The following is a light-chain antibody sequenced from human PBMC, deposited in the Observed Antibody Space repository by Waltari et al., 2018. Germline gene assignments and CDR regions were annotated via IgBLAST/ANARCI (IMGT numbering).Light chain of an antibody. V-gene: IGKV1-17*01. CDR2: AAS. CDR1: QGITTY. J-gene: IGKJ1*01. CDR3: LQYNNNPWT. Sequence: DIQMTHSPSSLSASAGARVTITCRASQGITTYLNWYQQKAGKAPKRLIYAASTVESGVPSRFSGSGSGTDFTLTISSLQPEDFATYYCLQYNNNPWTFGQGTKVEIK.